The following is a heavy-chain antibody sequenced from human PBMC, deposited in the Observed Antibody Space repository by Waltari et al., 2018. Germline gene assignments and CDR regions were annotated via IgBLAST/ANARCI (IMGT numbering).Heavy chain of an antibody. CDR1: GGSISSNY. CDR2: ISYSGST. V-gene: IGHV4-59*01. CDR3: ARGSGSYSDY. Sequence: QVQLRESGPGLVTASETLSVTCTFPGGSISSNYWSWIRQPPGKRLEWIGYISYSGSTNYNPSPKSRVTISGDTSKNQFSLKVTSVTAADTAVYYCARGSGSYSDYWGQGTLVTVSS. J-gene: IGHJ4*02. D-gene: IGHD1-26*01.